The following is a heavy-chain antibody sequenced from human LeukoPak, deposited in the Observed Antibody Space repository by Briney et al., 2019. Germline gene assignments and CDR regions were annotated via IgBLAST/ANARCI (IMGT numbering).Heavy chain of an antibody. CDR2: IYYSGNT. J-gene: IGHJ4*02. Sequence: NPSETLSLTYTVSGGSVTTSSYFWAWIRQAPGRGLQWIASIYYSGNTYYNPSLKSRVTISEDTSKNQFSLNLISVTAADTAVYYCARQGDGYCTSTNCLFSFDNWGQGALVTVSS. V-gene: IGHV4-39*01. D-gene: IGHD2-2*03. CDR3: ARQGDGYCTSTNCLFSFDN. CDR1: GGSVTTSSYF.